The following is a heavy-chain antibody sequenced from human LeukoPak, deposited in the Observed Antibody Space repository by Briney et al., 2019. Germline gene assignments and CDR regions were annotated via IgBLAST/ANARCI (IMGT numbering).Heavy chain of an antibody. V-gene: IGHV4-4*02. Sequence: SGTLSLTCIVSGGSISTNTWWSWVRQPPGKGLEWIGEISDREITKYNPSLKSRVTISVDKSKNQFSVTLSSVTAADTAVYYCARGPRFGELLWHWFDPWGQGTLVTVSS. CDR2: ISDREIT. J-gene: IGHJ5*02. CDR3: ARGPRFGELLWHWFDP. D-gene: IGHD3-10*01. CDR1: GGSISTNTW.